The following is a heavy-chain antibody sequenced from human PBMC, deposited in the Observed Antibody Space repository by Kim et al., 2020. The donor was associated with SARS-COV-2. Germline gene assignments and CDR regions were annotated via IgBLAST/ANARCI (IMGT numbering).Heavy chain of an antibody. CDR2: IWYDGSNK. V-gene: IGHV3-33*01. CDR1: GFTFSSYG. Sequence: GGSLRLSCAASGFTFSSYGMHWVRQAPGKGLEWVAVIWYDGSNKYYADSVKGRFTISRDNSKNTLYLQMNSLRAEDTAVYYCAGSSGWYRWFAPWGQGTLVTVSS. CDR3: AGSSGWYRWFAP. J-gene: IGHJ5*02. D-gene: IGHD6-19*01.